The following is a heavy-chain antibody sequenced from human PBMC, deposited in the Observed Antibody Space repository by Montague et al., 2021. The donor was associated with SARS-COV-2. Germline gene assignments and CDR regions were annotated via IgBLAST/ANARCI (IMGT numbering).Heavy chain of an antibody. CDR3: TRDRSYFGY. D-gene: IGHD1-14*01. Sequence: SLRLSCAASGFTFISYEMNWVRQTPGKGLEWISHISSSGGTIYYADFVKGRFTIPRDNAKNSLYLQMHSLRAEDTGLYYCTRDRSYFGYWGQGTLVTVSS. CDR1: GFTFISYE. V-gene: IGHV3-48*03. J-gene: IGHJ4*02. CDR2: ISSSGGTI.